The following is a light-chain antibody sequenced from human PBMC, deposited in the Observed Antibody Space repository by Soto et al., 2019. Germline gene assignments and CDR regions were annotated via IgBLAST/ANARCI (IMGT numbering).Light chain of an antibody. Sequence: AIQMTQSPSSLSASVGDRVTIACRASQGIRNDLGWYQQKPGRAPKLLIYAASSLQSGVPSRFSGSGSGTDFTLTISSLQPEDFATYYCLQDYNYPRTFGQGTKVEIK. J-gene: IGKJ1*01. V-gene: IGKV1-6*01. CDR3: LQDYNYPRT. CDR1: QGIRND. CDR2: AAS.